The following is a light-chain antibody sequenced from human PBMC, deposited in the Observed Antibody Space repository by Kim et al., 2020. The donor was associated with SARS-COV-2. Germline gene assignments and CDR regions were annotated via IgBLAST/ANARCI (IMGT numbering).Light chain of an antibody. V-gene: IGLV6-57*01. CDR1: SGSIASNY. CDR3: QSYGESNWV. CDR2: EDD. J-gene: IGLJ3*02. Sequence: GKKVTMACNRSSGSIASNYVQWYQERPGSCHIAVTHEDDQRPYGVPGRFSVSIDSFCNTASLTISGLKTEDEADDYCQSYGESNWVFGGGTKLTVL.